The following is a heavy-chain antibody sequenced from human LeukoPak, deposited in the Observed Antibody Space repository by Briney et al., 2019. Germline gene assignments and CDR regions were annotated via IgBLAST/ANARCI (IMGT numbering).Heavy chain of an antibody. D-gene: IGHD3-22*01. J-gene: IGHJ4*02. Sequence: ASVKVSCKASGYTFTSYGISWVRQAPGQGLEWMGWISAYNGNTNYAQKLQGRVTMTTDTSTSTAYMELRSLRSDDTAVYYWARDRWTYYYDSSGLQRDYCGQGTLVTVSS. CDR2: ISAYNGNT. CDR1: GYTFTSYG. V-gene: IGHV1-18*01. CDR3: ARDRWTYYYDSSGLQRDY.